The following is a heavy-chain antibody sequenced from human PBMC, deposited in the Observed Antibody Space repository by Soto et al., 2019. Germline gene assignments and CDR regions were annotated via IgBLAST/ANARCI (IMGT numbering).Heavy chain of an antibody. Sequence: ETLSLTCTVSGAALSSGGYFDTWVRQPPGKGLEWLGYIDYIGGTDYNPSLKSRVNISLDKSKRTFSLRLIYVTAADTPVYHCKREKSDGNYFAPWGQGTLVTLSS. V-gene: IGHV4-61*08. J-gene: IGHJ5*02. CDR3: KREKSDGNYFAP. CDR2: IDYIGGT. CDR1: GAALSSGGYF.